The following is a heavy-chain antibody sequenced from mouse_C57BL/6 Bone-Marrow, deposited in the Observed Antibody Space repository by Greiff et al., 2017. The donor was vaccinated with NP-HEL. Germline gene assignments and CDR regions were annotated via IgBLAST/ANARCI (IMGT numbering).Heavy chain of an antibody. V-gene: IGHV14-1*01. CDR1: GFNIKDYY. D-gene: IGHD1-1*01. Sequence: EVQGVESGAELVRPGASVKLSCTASGFNIKDYYMHWVKQRPEQGLEWIGRIDPEDGDTEYAPKFQGKATMTADTSSNTAYLQLSSLTSEDTAVYYCTRSYYGSCSWFAYWGQGTLVTVSA. CDR2: IDPEDGDT. J-gene: IGHJ3*01. CDR3: TRSYYGSCSWFAY.